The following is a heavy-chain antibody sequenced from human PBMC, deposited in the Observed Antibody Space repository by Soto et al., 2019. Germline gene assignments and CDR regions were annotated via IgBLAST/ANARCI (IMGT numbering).Heavy chain of an antibody. CDR1: GGSISRYY. J-gene: IGHJ5*02. D-gene: IGHD5-12*01. V-gene: IGHV4-59*01. CDR2: IYYSGST. Sequence: SETLSLTCTGSGGSISRYYLSGIRQPPGKGLEWIWYIYYSGSTNYNPSLKSRVTISVDTSKNQFSLKLSSVTAADTAVYYCARETASSGYDSWGQGPLVTVSS. CDR3: ARETASSGYDS.